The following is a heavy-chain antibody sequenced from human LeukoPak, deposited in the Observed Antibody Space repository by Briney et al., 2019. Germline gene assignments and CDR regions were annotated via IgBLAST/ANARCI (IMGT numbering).Heavy chain of an antibody. J-gene: IGHJ4*02. Sequence: GGSLRLSCAASGFTFNTYSMNWVRQAPGKGLEWVSHISSDTSTIHYAEAVKGRVTISRDNAKNSLYLQMNSLRAEDTAVYYCARGAASGTSRFDYWGQRTLVTVSS. CDR2: ISSDTSTI. CDR3: ARGAASGTSRFDY. CDR1: GFTFNTYS. D-gene: IGHD6-13*01. V-gene: IGHV3-48*01.